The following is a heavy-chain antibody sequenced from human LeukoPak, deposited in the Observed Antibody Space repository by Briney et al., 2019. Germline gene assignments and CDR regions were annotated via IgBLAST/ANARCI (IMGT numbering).Heavy chain of an antibody. CDR3: AREGRVSGYDFDC. CDR1: GFTFGSYW. J-gene: IGHJ4*02. Sequence: GGSLRLSCAASGFTFGSYWMHWVRQAPGKGLVWVSRINSDGSSITYADSVKGRFTISRDNAKNTLYLQMNSLRVEDTAVYYCAREGRVSGYDFDCWGQGTLVTVSS. CDR2: INSDGSSI. D-gene: IGHD5-12*01. V-gene: IGHV3-74*03.